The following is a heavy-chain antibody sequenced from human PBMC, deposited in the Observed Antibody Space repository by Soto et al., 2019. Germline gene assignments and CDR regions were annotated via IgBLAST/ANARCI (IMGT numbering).Heavy chain of an antibody. CDR2: IIPIFGTA. CDR3: ARVVTVVKSFHYWYFDL. D-gene: IGHD2-15*01. J-gene: IGHJ2*01. V-gene: IGHV1-69*12. Sequence: QVQLVQSGAEVKKPGSSVKVSCKASGGTFSSYAISWVRQAPGQGLEWMGGIIPIFGTANYAQKFQGRVTITADASTRTAYMELSSLSSEDTAVYYCARVVTVVKSFHYWYFDLWGRGTLVTVSS. CDR1: GGTFSSYA.